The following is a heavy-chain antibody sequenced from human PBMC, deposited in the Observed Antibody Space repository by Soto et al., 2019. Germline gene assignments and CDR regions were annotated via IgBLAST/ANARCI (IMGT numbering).Heavy chain of an antibody. D-gene: IGHD5-18*01. V-gene: IGHV4-31*03. CDR2: IYYSGST. J-gene: IGHJ3*02. CDR3: ARREGDTAMVDAFDI. CDR1: GGSISSGGYY. Sequence: LSLTCTVSGGSISSGGYYWSWIRQHPGKGLEWIGYIYYSGSTYYNPSLKSRVTISVDTSKNQFSLKLNSVTAADTAVYYCARREGDTAMVDAFDIWGQGTMVTVSS.